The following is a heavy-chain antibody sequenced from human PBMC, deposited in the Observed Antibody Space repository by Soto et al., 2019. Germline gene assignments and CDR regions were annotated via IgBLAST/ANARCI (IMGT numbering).Heavy chain of an antibody. D-gene: IGHD2-15*01. CDR2: LYWDGDK. CDR3: VHRRKRFSENCCGGPCYGGFDH. J-gene: IGHJ4*02. V-gene: IGHV2-5*02. CDR1: AFSLDTSGES. Sequence: QITLKESGPTLVEPTQTLTLTCTFSAFSLDTSGESLCWVRQSPGNALEWLAVLYWDGDKDYNPSLHYRISITTHPPQNPTFLTMYDVVAVDTATYFCVHRRKRFSENCCGGPCYGGFDHWFQRAPVSVSS.